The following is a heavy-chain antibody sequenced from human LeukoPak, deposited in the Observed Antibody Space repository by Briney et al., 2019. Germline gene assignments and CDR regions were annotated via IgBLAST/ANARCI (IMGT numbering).Heavy chain of an antibody. CDR2: IKQDGSEK. J-gene: IGHJ4*02. Sequence: GGSLRLSCAASGFTFSSYWMSWVRQAPGKGLEWVANIKQDGSEKYYVDSVKGRFTISRDNAKNSLYLQMNSLRAEDTAVHYCARDLAAGGATWDYWGQGTLVTVSS. CDR1: GFTFSSYW. V-gene: IGHV3-7*01. D-gene: IGHD1-26*01. CDR3: ARDLAAGGATWDY.